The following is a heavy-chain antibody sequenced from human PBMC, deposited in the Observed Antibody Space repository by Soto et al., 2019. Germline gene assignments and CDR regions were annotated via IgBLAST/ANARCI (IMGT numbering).Heavy chain of an antibody. D-gene: IGHD3-10*01. CDR1: GGSVSSGSYY. J-gene: IGHJ5*02. Sequence: QVQLQESGPGLVKPSETLSLTCTVSGGSVSSGSYYWSWIRQPPGKGLEWIGYIYYSGSTNYNPSRKSRVTISVDTSKNQFSLKLSSVTAADTAVYYCARDDGSGSSPGWFDPWGQGTLVTVSS. CDR3: ARDDGSGSSPGWFDP. V-gene: IGHV4-61*01. CDR2: IYYSGST.